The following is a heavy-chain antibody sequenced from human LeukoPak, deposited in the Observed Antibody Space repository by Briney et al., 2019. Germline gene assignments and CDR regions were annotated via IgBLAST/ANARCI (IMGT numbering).Heavy chain of an antibody. D-gene: IGHD3-9*01. V-gene: IGHV4-39*01. CDR3: ARKYYDILTGYYSEG. CDR1: GGSISSSSYY. J-gene: IGHJ4*02. Sequence: PSETPSLTCTVSGGSISSSSYYWGWIRQPPGKGLEWIGSIYYSGSTYYNPSLKSRVTISVDTSKNQFSLKLSSVTAADTAVYYCARKYYDILTGYYSEGWGQGTLVTVSS. CDR2: IYYSGST.